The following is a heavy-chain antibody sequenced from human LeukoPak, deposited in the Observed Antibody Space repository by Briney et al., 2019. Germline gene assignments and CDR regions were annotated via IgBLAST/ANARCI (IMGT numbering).Heavy chain of an antibody. CDR2: ISRSSDYI. D-gene: IGHD3-10*01. CDR3: ARFTSDSLDY. J-gene: IGHJ4*02. V-gene: IGHV3-21*01. Sequence: PGGSLRLSCAASGFSFNGYTMHWVRQAPGKGLEWVSSISRSSDYINYAAPLKGRFTTTRDNAKSSLYLQMNSLRAEDTAVYYCARFTSDSLDYWGQGTLVTVSS. CDR1: GFSFNGYT.